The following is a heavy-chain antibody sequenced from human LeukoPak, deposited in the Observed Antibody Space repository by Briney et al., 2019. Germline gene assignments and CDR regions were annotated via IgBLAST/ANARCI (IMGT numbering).Heavy chain of an antibody. V-gene: IGHV1-8*03. CDR3: ARAPRPDYFDY. CDR2: MDPNNGNT. Sequence: GASVKVSCKASGYSFTSHYMHWVRQAPGQGLEWMGWMDPNNGNTVYAHKFQGRVTITRNTSISTAYMELSSLRSEDTAVYYCARAPRPDYFDYWGQGTLVTVSS. CDR1: GYSFTSHY. J-gene: IGHJ4*02.